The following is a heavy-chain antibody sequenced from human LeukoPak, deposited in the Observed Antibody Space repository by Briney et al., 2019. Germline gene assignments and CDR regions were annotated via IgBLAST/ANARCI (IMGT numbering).Heavy chain of an antibody. CDR2: IYSGGST. Sequence: GGSLRLSCAASGFTFSSYAMSWVRQAPGKGLEWVSVIYSGGSTYYADSVKGRFTISRDNSKNTLYLQMNSLRAEDTAVYYCARGVGSGSRLRAGDYWGQGTLVTVSS. D-gene: IGHD1-26*01. CDR3: ARGVGSGSRLRAGDY. V-gene: IGHV3-53*01. CDR1: GFTFSSYA. J-gene: IGHJ4*02.